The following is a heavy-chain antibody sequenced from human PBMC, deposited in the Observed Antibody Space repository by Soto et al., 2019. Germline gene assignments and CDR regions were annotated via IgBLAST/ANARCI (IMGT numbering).Heavy chain of an antibody. CDR2: IWYDGSNK. CDR3: ARDGYYDILTGHYYYYGTDV. V-gene: IGHV3-33*01. Sequence: QVQLVESGGGVVQPGRSLRLSCAASGFTFSSYGMHWVRQAPGKGLEWVAVIWYDGSNKYYADSVKGRFTISRDNSKNTLYLQMNSLRAEDTAVYYCARDGYYDILTGHYYYYGTDVWGQGTTVTVSS. J-gene: IGHJ6*02. D-gene: IGHD3-9*01. CDR1: GFTFSSYG.